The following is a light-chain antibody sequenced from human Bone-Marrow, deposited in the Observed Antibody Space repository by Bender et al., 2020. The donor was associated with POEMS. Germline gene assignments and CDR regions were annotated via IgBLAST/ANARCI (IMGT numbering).Light chain of an antibody. J-gene: IGLJ2*01. CDR1: YSDIGGYNY. V-gene: IGLV2-14*03. Sequence: QSALTQPASVSGSPGHSITISCTGTYSDIGGYNYVSWYQQHPGKAPKLIIYDVNIRPSGVSSRFSGSKSVHTASLTISGLQTEDEADYYCSAYSGKSILIFGGGTTLTVL. CDR3: SAYSGKSILI. CDR2: DVN.